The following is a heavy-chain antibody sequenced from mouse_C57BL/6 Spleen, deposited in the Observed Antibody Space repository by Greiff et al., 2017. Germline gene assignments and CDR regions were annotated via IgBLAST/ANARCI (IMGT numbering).Heavy chain of an antibody. CDR1: GYAFTNYL. CDR3: ARYLYDYGFDY. V-gene: IGHV1-54*01. D-gene: IGHD2-4*01. J-gene: IGHJ2*01. Sequence: QVHVKQSGAELVRPGTSVKVSCKASGYAFTNYLIEWVKQRPGQGLEWIGVINPGSGGTNYNEKFKGKAPLTADKSSSTAYMQLSSLTSEDSAVXFCARYLYDYGFDYWGQGTTLTVSS. CDR2: INPGSGGT.